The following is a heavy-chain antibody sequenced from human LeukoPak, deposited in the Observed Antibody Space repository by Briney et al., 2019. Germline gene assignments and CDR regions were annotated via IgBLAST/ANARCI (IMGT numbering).Heavy chain of an antibody. CDR1: GFTLRSSA. CDR3: AKQSAGSSTWYSLHFDY. D-gene: IGHD2-2*01. Sequence: GGSLRLSCAASGFTLRSSAMSWVRQAPGKGLEWVSVISVSGGSTYYADSVKGRFTISRDNSKNTLYLQMDSLRAEDTAVYFCAKQSAGSSTWYSLHFDYWGQGTLVTVSS. V-gene: IGHV3-23*01. CDR2: ISVSGGST. J-gene: IGHJ4*02.